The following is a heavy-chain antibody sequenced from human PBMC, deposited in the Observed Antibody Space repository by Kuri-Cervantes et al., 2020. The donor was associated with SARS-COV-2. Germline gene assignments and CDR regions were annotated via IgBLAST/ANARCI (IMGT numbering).Heavy chain of an antibody. CDR3: ATQLGGVEYSSSGSGAFDI. Sequence: GESLKISGKGSGYSFTSYWIGWVRQMPGRGLEWMGIIYPGDSDTRYSPSFQGQVTISADRSISTAYLQWSSLKASDTAMYYCATQLGGVEYSSSGSGAFDIWGQGTMVTVSS. D-gene: IGHD6-6*01. CDR2: IYPGDSDT. J-gene: IGHJ3*02. CDR1: GYSFTSYW. V-gene: IGHV5-51*01.